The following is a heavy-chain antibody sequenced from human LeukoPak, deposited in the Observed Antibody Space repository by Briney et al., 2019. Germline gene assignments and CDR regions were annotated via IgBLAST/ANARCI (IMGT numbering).Heavy chain of an antibody. CDR3: AKGRYGSGSYVPDYFDY. V-gene: IGHV3-23*01. Sequence: PGGSLRLSCAASGFTFSSYAMSWVRQAPGKGLEWVSAISGSGDSTYYADSVKGRFTISRDNSKNTLYLQMNSLRAEDTAVYYCAKGRYGSGSYVPDYFDYWGQGTLVTVSS. CDR2: ISGSGDST. D-gene: IGHD3-10*01. J-gene: IGHJ4*02. CDR1: GFTFSSYA.